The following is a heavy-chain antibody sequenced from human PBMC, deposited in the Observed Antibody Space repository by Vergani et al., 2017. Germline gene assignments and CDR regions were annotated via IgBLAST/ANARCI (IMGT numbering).Heavy chain of an antibody. CDR3: ASSIAAAGTDAFDI. D-gene: IGHD6-13*01. CDR2: IYYSGST. J-gene: IGHJ3*02. V-gene: IGHV4-61*08. Sequence: QVRLQESGPGLVKPSQTLSLTCTVSGGSVSSGGYYCSWIRQHPGKGLEWIGYIYYSGSTNYNPSPKSRVTISVDTSKNQFSLKLSSVTAADTAVYYCASSIAAAGTDAFDIWGQGTMVTVSS. CDR1: GGSVSSGGYY.